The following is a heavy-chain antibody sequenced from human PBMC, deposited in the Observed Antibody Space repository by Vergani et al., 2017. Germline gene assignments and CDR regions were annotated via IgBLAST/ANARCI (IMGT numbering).Heavy chain of an antibody. CDR3: ATRTRSIAAHPFDY. CDR1: GYTFTSYA. D-gene: IGHD6-6*01. J-gene: IGHJ4*02. Sequence: QVQLVQSGAEVKKPGASVKVSCKASGYTFTSYAMHWVRQAPGQRLEWMGWINAGNGNTKYSQKFQGRVTMTTDTSTSTAYMELRSLRSDDTAVYYRATRTRSIAAHPFDYWGQGTLVTVSS. CDR2: INAGNGNT. V-gene: IGHV1-3*01.